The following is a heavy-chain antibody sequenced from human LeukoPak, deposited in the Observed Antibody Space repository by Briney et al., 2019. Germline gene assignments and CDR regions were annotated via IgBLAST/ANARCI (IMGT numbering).Heavy chain of an antibody. CDR3: AKYAFDPRPLIVGAFVDY. D-gene: IGHD1-26*01. CDR2: ISGSGGST. J-gene: IGHJ4*02. Sequence: GGTLRLSCAASGFTFSSYAMSWVRQAPGKGLEWVSAISGSGGSTYYADSVKGRFTISRDNSKNTLYLQMNSLRAEDTAVYYCAKYAFDPRPLIVGAFVDYWGQGTLVTVSS. CDR1: GFTFSSYA. V-gene: IGHV3-23*01.